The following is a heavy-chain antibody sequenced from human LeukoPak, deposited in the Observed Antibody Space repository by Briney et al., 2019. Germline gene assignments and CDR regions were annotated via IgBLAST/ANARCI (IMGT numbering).Heavy chain of an antibody. CDR3: TRDRVVVPAAIEMDV. V-gene: IGHV1-18*01. J-gene: IGHJ6*04. CDR2: ISAYNGNT. Sequence: ASVKVSCKASGYTFTSYGISWVRQAPGQGLEWMGWISAYNGNTNYAQKLQGRVTMTTDTSTSTAYMELRSLRSDDTAVYYCTRDRVVVPAAIEMDVWGKGTTVTVSS. D-gene: IGHD2-2*01. CDR1: GYTFTSYG.